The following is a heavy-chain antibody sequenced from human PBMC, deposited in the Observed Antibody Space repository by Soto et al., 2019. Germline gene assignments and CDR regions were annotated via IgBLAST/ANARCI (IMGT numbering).Heavy chain of an antibody. D-gene: IGHD1-26*01. V-gene: IGHV4-59*08. CDR3: ARRWGFTFDD. J-gene: IGHJ4*02. Sequence: SETLSLTCTVSGGSISSYYWSWIRQPPGKGLEWIGYIYYSGGTNYNPSLKSRVTISVDTSKNQFSLKLSSVTAADTAVYYCARRWGFTFDDWGQGTLVTVSS. CDR1: GGSISSYY. CDR2: IYYSGGT.